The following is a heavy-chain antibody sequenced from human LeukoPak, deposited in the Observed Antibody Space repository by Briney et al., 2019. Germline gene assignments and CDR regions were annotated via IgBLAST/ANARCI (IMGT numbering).Heavy chain of an antibody. J-gene: IGHJ5*02. V-gene: IGHV4-34*01. CDR3: ARDSRRYQLLRNWFDP. Sequence: SETLSLTCAVYGGSFSGYYWSWIRQPPGKGLEWIGEINHSGSTNYNPSLKSRVTISVDTSKNQFSLKLSSVTAADTAVYHCARDSRRYQLLRNWFDPWGQGTLVTVSS. CDR1: GGSFSGYY. D-gene: IGHD2-2*01. CDR2: INHSGST.